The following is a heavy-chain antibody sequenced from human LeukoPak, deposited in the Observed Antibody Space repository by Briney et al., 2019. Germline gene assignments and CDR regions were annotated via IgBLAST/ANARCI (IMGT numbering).Heavy chain of an antibody. Sequence: ESLKISCKGPGYSFTSYWIGWVRQMPGKGLEWMGIIYPGDSDTRYSPSFQGQVTISADKSISTAYLQWSSLKASDTAMYYCARRTYCSSTSCSSAFDIWGQGTMVTVSS. CDR1: GYSFTSYW. CDR3: ARRTYCSSTSCSSAFDI. J-gene: IGHJ3*02. V-gene: IGHV5-51*01. CDR2: IYPGDSDT. D-gene: IGHD2-2*01.